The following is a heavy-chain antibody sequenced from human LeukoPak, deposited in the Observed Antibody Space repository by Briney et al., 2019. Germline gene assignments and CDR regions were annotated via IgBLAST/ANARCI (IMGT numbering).Heavy chain of an antibody. Sequence: PGGSLRLSCAASGFTFSSYSMNWVRQAPGKGLEWVSSISSSSSYIYYADSVKGRFTISRDNSKNTLYLQMNSLRAEDTAVYYCAKGSYGEPFDYWGQGTLVTVSS. V-gene: IGHV3-21*04. CDR2: ISSSSSYI. J-gene: IGHJ4*02. CDR3: AKGSYGEPFDY. CDR1: GFTFSSYS. D-gene: IGHD4-17*01.